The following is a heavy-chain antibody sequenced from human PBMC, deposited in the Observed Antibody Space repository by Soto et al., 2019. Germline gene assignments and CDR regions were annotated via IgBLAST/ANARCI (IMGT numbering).Heavy chain of an antibody. CDR2: IHYSGST. Sequence: QVQLQESGPGLVKPSEALSLTCTVSGVSISSYYWSWIRQPPGKGLEWNAYIHYSGSTNYNPSLKSRVTISVDTSKNQLSLKLNSVTAADTAVYYCARDLGDSGGMDVWGQGTTVTVSS. D-gene: IGHD3-10*01. CDR1: GVSISSYY. V-gene: IGHV4-59*01. CDR3: ARDLGDSGGMDV. J-gene: IGHJ6*02.